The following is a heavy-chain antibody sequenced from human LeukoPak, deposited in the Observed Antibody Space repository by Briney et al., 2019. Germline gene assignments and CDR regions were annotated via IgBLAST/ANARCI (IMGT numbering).Heavy chain of an antibody. CDR2: ISYDGSNK. CDR1: GFTFSSYA. V-gene: IGHV3-30-3*01. Sequence: GGSLRLSCAASGFTFSSYAMHWVRQAPGKGLEWVAVISYDGSNKYYADSVKGRFTISRDNSKNTLYLQMNSLRAEDTAVYYCARGTCSSTSCYEDWFDPWGQGTLVTVSS. J-gene: IGHJ5*02. CDR3: ARGTCSSTSCYEDWFDP. D-gene: IGHD2-2*01.